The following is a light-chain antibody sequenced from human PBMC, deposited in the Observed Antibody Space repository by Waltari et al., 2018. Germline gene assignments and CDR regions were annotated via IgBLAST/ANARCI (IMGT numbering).Light chain of an antibody. CDR2: LVS. CDR3: MQALQMYT. J-gene: IGKJ2*01. CDR1: QSLLHSDGYNY. Sequence: DILMTQSPLSLSVSPGEPASITCRSSQSLLHSDGYNYLHCYLQKPGQSPQLLVYLVSSRASGVPDRVSGSGSGTYFTLKITRVEPEDVGLYYCMQALQMYTFGQGTRLDI. V-gene: IGKV2-28*01.